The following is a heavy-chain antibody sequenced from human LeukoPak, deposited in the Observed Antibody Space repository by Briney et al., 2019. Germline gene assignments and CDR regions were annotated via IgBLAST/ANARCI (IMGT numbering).Heavy chain of an antibody. D-gene: IGHD3-10*01. CDR1: GYTFTSYW. J-gene: IGHJ5*02. Sequence: KVSCKASGYTFTSYWIGWVRQMPGKGLEWMGIIYPGDSDTRYSPSFQGQVTISADKSISTAYLQWSSLKASDTAMYYCATFITPYVAWGQGTLVTVSS. CDR3: ATFITPYVA. CDR2: IYPGDSDT. V-gene: IGHV5-51*01.